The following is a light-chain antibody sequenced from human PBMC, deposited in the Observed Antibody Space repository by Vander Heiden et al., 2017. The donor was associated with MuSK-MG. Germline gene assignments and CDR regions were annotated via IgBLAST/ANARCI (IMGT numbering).Light chain of an antibody. V-gene: IGKV3-11*01. Sequence: EVVLTQSPRTLSSSPGETATLSCRASQHVGDCLAWYKQKPGQAPRLLISGASKRAPDIPGRFSGYGSGTDFTLTIRNLESEDFALYFCQQCDSRPLNFGGGTNLDSK. CDR2: GAS. CDR1: QHVGDC. J-gene: IGKJ4*01. CDR3: QQCDSRPLN.